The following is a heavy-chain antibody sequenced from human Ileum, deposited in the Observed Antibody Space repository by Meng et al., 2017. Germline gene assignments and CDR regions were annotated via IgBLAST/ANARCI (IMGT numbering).Heavy chain of an antibody. CDR2: IDHAESGK. J-gene: IGHJ4*02. CDR3: ARGHSKEMSALVGVYFVY. Sequence: GGSLRPSCAVSGFTSSNFWMGGVRQAPGKGLEWVANIDHAESGKYYADSVKGRFTISKDNAKNSLYLQMNSLRADDTAVYYCARGHSKEMSALVGVYFVYWGQGDLVNVAS. V-gene: IGHV3-7*01. D-gene: IGHD2-21*01. CDR1: GFTSSNFW.